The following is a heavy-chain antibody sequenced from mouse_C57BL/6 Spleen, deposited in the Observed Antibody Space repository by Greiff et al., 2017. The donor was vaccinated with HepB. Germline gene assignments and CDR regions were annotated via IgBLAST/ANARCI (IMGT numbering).Heavy chain of an antibody. V-gene: IGHV1-80*01. CDR1: GYAFSSYW. Sequence: VQLQQSGAELVKPGASVKISCKASGYAFSSYWMNWVKQRPGKGLEWIGQIYPGDGDTNYNGKFKGKATLTADKSSSTAYMQLSSLTSEDSAVYFCAKGGITTGYYYAMDYWGQGTSVTVSS. CDR2: IYPGDGDT. D-gene: IGHD2-4*01. J-gene: IGHJ4*01. CDR3: AKGGITTGYYYAMDY.